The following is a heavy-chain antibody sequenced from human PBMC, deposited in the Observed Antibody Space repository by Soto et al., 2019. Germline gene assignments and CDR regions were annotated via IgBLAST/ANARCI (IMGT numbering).Heavy chain of an antibody. V-gene: IGHV1-69*13. D-gene: IGHD2-21*02. CDR1: GGTFSSYA. Sequence: ASVKVSCKASGGTFSSYAISWVRQAPGQGLEWMGGIIPIFGTANYAQKFQGRVTITADESTSTAYMELSSLRSEDTAVYYCARDPGFCGGDCYFDYWGQGILVTVSS. CDR2: IIPIFGTA. J-gene: IGHJ4*02. CDR3: ARDPGFCGGDCYFDY.